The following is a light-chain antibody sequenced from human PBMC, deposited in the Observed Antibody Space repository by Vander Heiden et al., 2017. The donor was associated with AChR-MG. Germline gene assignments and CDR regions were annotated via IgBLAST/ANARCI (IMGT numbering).Light chain of an antibody. CDR1: HSVSSY. J-gene: IGKJ4*01. V-gene: IGKV3-11*01. Sequence: IVLTQSPPTLSLSPGERATLSCRASHSVSSYLAWYQQKPGQAPRLLIYDTSNSATGIPARFSGSGYGTDFTLTISSREPEDFAVYYCQHHSNWLNLTFGGGTKVEIK. CDR3: QHHSNWLNLT. CDR2: DTS.